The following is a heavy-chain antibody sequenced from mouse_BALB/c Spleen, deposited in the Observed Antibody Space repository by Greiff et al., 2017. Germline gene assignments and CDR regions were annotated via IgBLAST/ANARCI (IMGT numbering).Heavy chain of an antibody. V-gene: IGHV2-9*02. Sequence: VMLVESGPGLVAPSQSLSITCTVSGFSLTSYGVHWVRQPPGKGLEWLGVIWAGGSTNYNSALMSRLSISKDNSKSQVFLKMNSLQTDDTAMYYCARNYRWDFDYWGQGTTLTVSS. D-gene: IGHD2-14*01. CDR1: GFSLTSYG. CDR3: ARNYRWDFDY. J-gene: IGHJ2*01. CDR2: IWAGGST.